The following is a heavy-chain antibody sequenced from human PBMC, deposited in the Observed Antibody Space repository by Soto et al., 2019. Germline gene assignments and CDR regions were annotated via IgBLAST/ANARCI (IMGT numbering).Heavy chain of an antibody. V-gene: IGHV3-23*01. J-gene: IGHJ4*02. CDR3: AKIWVDYYDSSGYSDFDY. Sequence: GGSLRLSCAASGFTFSSYAMSWVRQAPGKGLEWVSGISGSGGSTYYGDSVKGRFTISRDNSKNTLYLQMNSLRAEDTAVYYCAKIWVDYYDSSGYSDFDYWGQGTLVTVSS. CDR1: GFTFSSYA. CDR2: ISGSGGST. D-gene: IGHD3-22*01.